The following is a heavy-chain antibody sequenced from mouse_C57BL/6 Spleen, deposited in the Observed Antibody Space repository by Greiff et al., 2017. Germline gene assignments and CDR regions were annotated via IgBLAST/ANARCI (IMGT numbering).Heavy chain of an antibody. J-gene: IGHJ2*01. D-gene: IGHD6-1*01. CDR1: GYTFTSYW. CDR2: IDPSDSYP. V-gene: IGHV1-69*01. Sequence: QVQLQQPGAELVMPGASVKLSCKASGYTFTSYWMHWVKQRPGQGLEWIGEIDPSDSYPNYNQKFKGKSTLTVDKSSSTAYMQLSSLTSEDSAVYYCARGCPRNYFDYWGQGTTLTVSS. CDR3: ARGCPRNYFDY.